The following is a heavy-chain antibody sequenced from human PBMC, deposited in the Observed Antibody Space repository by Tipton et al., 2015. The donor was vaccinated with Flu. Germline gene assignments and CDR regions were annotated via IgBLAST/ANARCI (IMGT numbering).Heavy chain of an antibody. V-gene: IGHV3-30*12. CDR2: IFYDGNKK. J-gene: IGHJ4*02. CDR1: GFTFTTYG. Sequence: SLRLSCAASGFTFTTYGMHWVRQAPGKGLEWVAFIFYDGNKKYYADSVKGRFTISRDDSKNTVYLQINSLKAEDTALYYCARAIGASGSYWGQGTLVTVSP. D-gene: IGHD3-10*01. CDR3: ARAIGASGSY.